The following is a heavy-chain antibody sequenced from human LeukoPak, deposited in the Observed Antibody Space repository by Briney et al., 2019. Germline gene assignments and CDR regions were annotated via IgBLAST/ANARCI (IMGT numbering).Heavy chain of an antibody. D-gene: IGHD2-2*01. Sequence: SLMISCKGSGYRFTSYWIGWVRQMPREGLEWMGIIYPGDSDTRYSPSSQGQVTISADKSISTAYLQWSSLKASDTAMYYCARRVGGSSPRGYFDSWGQGTLVTVSS. CDR3: ARRVGGSSPRGYFDS. CDR2: IYPGDSDT. CDR1: GYRFTSYW. J-gene: IGHJ4*02. V-gene: IGHV5-51*01.